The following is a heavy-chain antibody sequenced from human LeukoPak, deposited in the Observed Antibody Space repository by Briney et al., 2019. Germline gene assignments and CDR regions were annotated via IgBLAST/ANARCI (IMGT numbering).Heavy chain of an antibody. CDR3: ATDRRWELRLGFDP. J-gene: IGHJ5*02. CDR2: FDPEDGET. V-gene: IGHV1-24*01. CDR1: GYTLTELS. Sequence: ASVKVSCKVSGYTLTELSMHWVRQAPGKGLEWMGGFDPEDGETIYAQKFQGRVTMTEDTSTDTAYMELSSLRSEDTAVYYCATDRRWELRLGFDPWAREPWSPSPQ. D-gene: IGHD1-26*01.